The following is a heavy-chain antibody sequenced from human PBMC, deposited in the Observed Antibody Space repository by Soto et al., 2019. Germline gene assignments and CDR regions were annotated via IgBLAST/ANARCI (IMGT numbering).Heavy chain of an antibody. Sequence: VRQMPGKGLEWMGIIYPGDSDTRYSPSFQGQVTISADKSISTAYLQWSSLKASDTAMYYCARRGDSSGMDVWGQGTTVTVSS. CDR3: ARRGDSSGMDV. J-gene: IGHJ6*02. V-gene: IGHV5-51*01. CDR2: IYPGDSDT.